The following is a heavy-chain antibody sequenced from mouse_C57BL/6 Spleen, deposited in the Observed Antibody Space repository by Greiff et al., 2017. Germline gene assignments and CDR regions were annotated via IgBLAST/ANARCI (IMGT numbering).Heavy chain of an antibody. Sequence: EVQLVESGEGLVKPGGSLKLSCAASGFTFSSYAMSWVRQTPEKRLEWVATISDGGSYTYYPDNVKGRFTISRDNAKNNLYLQMSHLKSEDTAMYYCARDLRRLPYYAMDYWGQGTPVTVSS. V-gene: IGHV5-4*01. CDR1: GFTFSSYA. D-gene: IGHD2-12*01. CDR2: ISDGGSYT. J-gene: IGHJ4*01. CDR3: ARDLRRLPYYAMDY.